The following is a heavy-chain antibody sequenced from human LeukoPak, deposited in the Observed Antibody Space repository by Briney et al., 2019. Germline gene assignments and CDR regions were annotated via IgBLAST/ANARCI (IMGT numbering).Heavy chain of an antibody. Sequence: GRSLRLSCVGSGFTFRSHGANWVRQSPGKGLEWVANIKPDGIDKYYVDSARVRFTVSRDNAKNSAFLQMNSLRDEDTAIYYCATISAQTFDIWGQGTLVSVSS. V-gene: IGHV3-7*01. CDR1: GFTFRSHG. CDR2: IKPDGIDK. J-gene: IGHJ3*02. CDR3: ATISAQTFDI. D-gene: IGHD5-24*01.